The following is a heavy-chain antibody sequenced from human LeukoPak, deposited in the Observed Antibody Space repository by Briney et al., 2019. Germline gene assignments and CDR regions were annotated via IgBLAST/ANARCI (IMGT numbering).Heavy chain of an antibody. D-gene: IGHD2-15*01. CDR2: ISSSSSYI. CDR1: GFTFSSYS. Sequence: GGSLRLSCAASGFTFSSYSMNWVRQAPGKGLEWVSSISSSSSYIYYADSVKGRFTISRDNAKNSLYLQMNSLRAEDTAVYYCAREPPYCSGGSCYSGGENAFDIWGQGTMVTVSS. J-gene: IGHJ3*02. V-gene: IGHV3-21*01. CDR3: AREPPYCSGGSCYSGGENAFDI.